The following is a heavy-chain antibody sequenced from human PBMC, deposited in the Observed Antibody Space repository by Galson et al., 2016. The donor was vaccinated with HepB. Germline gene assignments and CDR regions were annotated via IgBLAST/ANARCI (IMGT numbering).Heavy chain of an antibody. J-gene: IGHJ4*02. V-gene: IGHV4-39*01. Sequence: SETLSLTCSVSGDSISNVGRHWGWFRQSPGMGLEYIGSIHSSGTSYYNPSLTSRVTVSADMSRNQFFLSPTSVTAADTAIYYCVRLGTAAAVANRRGSVYWSQGTRVTVSS. CDR3: VRLGTAAAVANRRGSVY. CDR2: IHSSGTS. CDR1: GDSISNVGRH. D-gene: IGHD6-13*01.